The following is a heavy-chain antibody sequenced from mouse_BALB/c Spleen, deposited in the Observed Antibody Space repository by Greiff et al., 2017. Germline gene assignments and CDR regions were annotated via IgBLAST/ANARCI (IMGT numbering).Heavy chain of an antibody. CDR2: INPYNGAT. Sequence: VQLQQSGPELVKPGASVKISCKASGYSFTGYYMHWVKQSHVKSLEWIGRINPYNGATSYNQNFKDKASLTVDKSSSTAYMELHSLTSEDSAVYYCARGDYDEKNAWFAYWGQGTLVTVSA. D-gene: IGHD2-4*01. V-gene: IGHV1-31*01. CDR1: GYSFTGYY. J-gene: IGHJ3*01. CDR3: ARGDYDEKNAWFAY.